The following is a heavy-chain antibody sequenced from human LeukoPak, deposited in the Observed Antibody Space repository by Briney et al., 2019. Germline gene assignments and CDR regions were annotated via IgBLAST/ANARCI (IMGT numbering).Heavy chain of an antibody. Sequence: ASVKVSCKASGGTFSSYAISWVRQAPGQGLEWMGWINPNSGGTNYAQKFQGWVTMTRDTSISTAYMELSRLRSDDTAVYYCARAHDEGYCSGGSCYDFDYWGQGTLVTVSS. J-gene: IGHJ4*02. CDR1: GGTFSSYA. CDR2: INPNSGGT. V-gene: IGHV1-2*04. CDR3: ARAHDEGYCSGGSCYDFDY. D-gene: IGHD2-15*01.